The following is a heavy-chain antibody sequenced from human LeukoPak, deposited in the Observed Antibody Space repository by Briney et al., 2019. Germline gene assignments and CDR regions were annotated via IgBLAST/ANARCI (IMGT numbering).Heavy chain of an antibody. CDR3: RRDGSVDY. CDR2: IFYSGST. CDR1: GVSISSYY. J-gene: IGHJ4*02. Sequence: PSETLSLTCTVSGVSISSYYWSWIRQPPGKGLEWIGYIFYSGSTNYNPSLKSRVTISVDTSKNQFSLKLSSVTAADTAVYYCRRDGSVDYWGQGTLVTVSS. V-gene: IGHV4-59*08. D-gene: IGHD3-10*01.